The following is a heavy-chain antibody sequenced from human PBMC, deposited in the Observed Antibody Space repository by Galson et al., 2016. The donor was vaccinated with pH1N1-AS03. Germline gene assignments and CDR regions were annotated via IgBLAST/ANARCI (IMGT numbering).Heavy chain of an antibody. Sequence: SVKVSCKASGYTFNTYDMNWVRQAPGQGLEWMGWINTNTGNPTYAQGFTGRFVFSLDTSVSTAYLPSSRLKAEDTAVYYCARDKSGSFQDAFDIWGQGTMVTVSS. J-gene: IGHJ3*02. CDR2: INTNTGNP. D-gene: IGHD1-1*01. CDR1: GYTFNTYD. V-gene: IGHV7-4-1*02. CDR3: ARDKSGSFQDAFDI.